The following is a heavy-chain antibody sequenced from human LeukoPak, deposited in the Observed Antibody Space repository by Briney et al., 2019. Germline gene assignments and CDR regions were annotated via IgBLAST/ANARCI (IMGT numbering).Heavy chain of an antibody. CDR2: IKQDGSDK. CDR1: GFTFTINW. V-gene: IGHV3-7*05. CDR3: ARTEGYGEVAY. D-gene: IGHD4-17*01. J-gene: IGHJ4*02. Sequence: PGGSLRLSCAASGFTFTINWMTWVRQAPGKGLEWVANIKQDGSDKNYVESVKGRFTISRDNAKKSLYLHMNSLGGEDTSVYYCARTEGYGEVAYWGQGVLVTVSS.